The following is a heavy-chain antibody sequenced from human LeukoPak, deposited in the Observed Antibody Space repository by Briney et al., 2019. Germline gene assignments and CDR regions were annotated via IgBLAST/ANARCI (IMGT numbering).Heavy chain of an antibody. Sequence: GGSLRLSCAASGFTFSSYAMSWVRQAPGKGLEWVSAISGSGGNTYYADSVKGRFTISRDNSKNTLYLQMNSLRAEDTAVYYCAKDLIKTAGTIFGVVIIGLISWGQGTLVTVSS. V-gene: IGHV3-23*01. D-gene: IGHD3-3*01. J-gene: IGHJ4*02. CDR2: ISGSGGNT. CDR1: GFTFSSYA. CDR3: AKDLIKTAGTIFGVVIIGLIS.